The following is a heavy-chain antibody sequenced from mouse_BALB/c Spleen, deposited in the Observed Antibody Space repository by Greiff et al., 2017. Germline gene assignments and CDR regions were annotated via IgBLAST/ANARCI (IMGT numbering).Heavy chain of an antibody. Sequence: VQLQESGPGLVAPSQSLSITCTVSGFSLTDYGVSWIRQPPGKGLEWLGVIWGGGSTYYNSALKSRLSISKDNSKSQVFLKMNSLQTDDTAMYYCAKQYYGSSYGFAYWGQGTLVTVSA. J-gene: IGHJ3*01. CDR1: GFSLTDYG. D-gene: IGHD1-1*01. V-gene: IGHV2-6-5*01. CDR2: IWGGGST. CDR3: AKQYYGSSYGFAY.